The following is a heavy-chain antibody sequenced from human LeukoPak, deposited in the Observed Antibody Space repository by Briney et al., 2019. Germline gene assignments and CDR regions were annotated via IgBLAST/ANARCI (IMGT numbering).Heavy chain of an antibody. V-gene: IGHV3-64*01. J-gene: IGHJ2*01. CDR3: ARDIYDYGDYGLNWYFDL. CDR1: GLTFSSFA. D-gene: IGHD4-17*01. CDR2: ISSYGDST. Sequence: GGSLRLSCAASGLTFSSFAMHWVRQAPGKGLEYVSAISSYGDSTYYANSVKGRFTISRHNSKKTLYLQMGSLSAEDMAVYYCARDIYDYGDYGLNWYFDLWGRGTLVSVSS.